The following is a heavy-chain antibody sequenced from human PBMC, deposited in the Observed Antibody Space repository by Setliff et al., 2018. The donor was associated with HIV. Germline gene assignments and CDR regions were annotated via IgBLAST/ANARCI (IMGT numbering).Heavy chain of an antibody. Sequence: PSETLSLTCAVYGGSLSGYYWSWIRQPPGKGLEWIGEINHSGSTNYNPSLKSRVTISVDTSKNQFSLKLSFVAAGDTAVYYCARSIVPVASGYYYFEYWGQGTLVTVSS. CDR3: ARSIVPVASGYYYFEY. V-gene: IGHV4-34*01. D-gene: IGHD3-3*01. CDR2: INHSGST. J-gene: IGHJ4*02. CDR1: GGSLSGYY.